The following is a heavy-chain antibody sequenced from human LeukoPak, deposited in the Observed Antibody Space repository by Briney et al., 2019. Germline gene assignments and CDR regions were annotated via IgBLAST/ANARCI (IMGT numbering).Heavy chain of an antibody. V-gene: IGHV3-21*01. J-gene: IGHJ4*02. CDR1: GFTFSSYS. Sequence: GGSLRLSCAASGFTFSSYSMNWVRQAPGKGLEWVSSISSSSYIYYADSVKGRFTISRDNAKNSLYLQMNSLRAEDTAVYYCARDVGDSSGYYYGIPTEGDYWGQGTLVTVSS. CDR3: ARDVGDSSGYYYGIPTEGDY. CDR2: ISSSSYI. D-gene: IGHD3-22*01.